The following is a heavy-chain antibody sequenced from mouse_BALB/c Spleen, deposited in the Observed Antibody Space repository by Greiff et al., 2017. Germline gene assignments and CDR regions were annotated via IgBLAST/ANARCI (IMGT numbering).Heavy chain of an antibody. V-gene: IGHV1-12*01. J-gene: IGHJ4*01. CDR3: AREEGGGYAMDY. Sequence: QVQLQQSGAELVKPGASVKMSCKASGYTFTSYNMHWVKQTPGQGLEWIGAIYPGNGDTSYNQKFKGKATLTADKSSSTAYMQLSSLTAEDSAVFYCAREEGGGYAMDYWGQGTSVTVSS. CDR2: IYPGNGDT. CDR1: GYTFTSYN.